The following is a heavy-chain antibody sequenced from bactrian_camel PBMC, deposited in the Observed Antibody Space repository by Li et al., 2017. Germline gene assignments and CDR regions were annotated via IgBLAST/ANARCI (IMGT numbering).Heavy chain of an antibody. D-gene: IGHD2*01. J-gene: IGHJ4*01. V-gene: IGHV3S1*01. CDR1: GDTRSSYC. Sequence: QVQLVESGGGPVQAGGSLRLSCVASGDTRSSYCMGWFRQAPGKEREGVAAIHRSNTRSYYADSVKGRFTVSQDNAKNTLYLQMNSLKPEDTAMYYCATSNLRLIFATLRQEQCNYWGQGTQVTVS. CDR3: ATSNLRLIFATLRQEQCNY. CDR2: IHRSNTRS.